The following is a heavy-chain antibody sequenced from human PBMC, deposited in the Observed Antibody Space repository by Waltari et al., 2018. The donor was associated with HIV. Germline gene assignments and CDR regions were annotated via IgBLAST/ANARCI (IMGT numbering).Heavy chain of an antibody. J-gene: IGHJ3*01. Sequence: EVQVVESGGGLVKPGGSLRVSCASFQLTFEDVWTTWVRQAPGKGLEWVGRIKSKRDGGATDYAASVKGRFVISRDDSQNTLYLQMSGLRTEDTAMYYCTTGGYPTEAFDVWGQGTMVTVSP. CDR1: QLTFEDVW. V-gene: IGHV3-15*01. CDR3: TTGGYPTEAFDV. CDR2: IKSKRDGGAT. D-gene: IGHD5-12*01.